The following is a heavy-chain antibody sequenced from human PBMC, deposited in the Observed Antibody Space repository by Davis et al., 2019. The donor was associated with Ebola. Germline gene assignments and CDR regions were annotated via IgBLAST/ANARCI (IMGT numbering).Heavy chain of an antibody. J-gene: IGHJ6*02. V-gene: IGHV3-11*04. CDR1: GFTFSDYY. CDR2: ISSSGSTI. D-gene: IGHD3-10*01. CDR3: ARDYYGSGSYYYYYGMDV. Sequence: GESLKISCAASGFTFSDYYMSWIRQAPGKGLEWVSYISSSGSTIYYADSVKGRFTISRDNAKNSLYLQMNSLRAEDTAVYYCARDYYGSGSYYYYYGMDVWGQGTTVTVSS.